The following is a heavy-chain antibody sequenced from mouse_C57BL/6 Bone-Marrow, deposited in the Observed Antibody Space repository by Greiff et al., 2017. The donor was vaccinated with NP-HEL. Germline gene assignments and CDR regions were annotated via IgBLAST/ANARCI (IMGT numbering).Heavy chain of an antibody. V-gene: IGHV1-64*01. CDR1: GYTFTSYW. D-gene: IGHD3-2*02. CDR3: ARSAQATSY. CDR2: IHPNSGST. Sequence: QVHVKQSGAELVKPGASVKLSCKASGYTFTSYWMHWVKQRPGQGLEWIGMIHPNSGSTNYNEKFKSKATLTVDKSSSTAYMQLSSLTSEDSAVYYCARSAQATSYWGQGTTLTVSS. J-gene: IGHJ2*01.